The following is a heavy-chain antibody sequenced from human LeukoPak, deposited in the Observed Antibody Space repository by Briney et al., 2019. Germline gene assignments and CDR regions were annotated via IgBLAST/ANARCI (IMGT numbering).Heavy chain of an antibody. V-gene: IGHV4-4*07. CDR1: GGSISSYF. CDR2: IYTSGST. CDR3: ARHFASSSYSNNWFDP. J-gene: IGHJ5*02. D-gene: IGHD6-6*01. Sequence: SETLSLTCTVSGGSISSYFWSWIRQPAGKGLEWIGRIYTSGSTNYNPSLKSRVTMSVDTSKNQFSLKLSSVTAADTAVYYCARHFASSSYSNNWFDPWGQGTLVTVSS.